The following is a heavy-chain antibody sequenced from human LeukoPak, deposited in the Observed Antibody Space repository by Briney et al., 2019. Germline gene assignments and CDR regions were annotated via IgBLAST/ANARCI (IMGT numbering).Heavy chain of an antibody. J-gene: IGHJ5*02. CDR2: IYHSGSA. Sequence: SETLPLTCAVSGYSISSGYQWAWIRQSPGKGLEWIGSIYHSGSAHYNPSLKGRVTISVETSKNQFSLKMYSVTAADTAVYYCARDPRWLTPDCTSTSCYENYFDPWGQGTLVTVSS. CDR1: GYSISSGYQ. CDR3: ARDPRWLTPDCTSTSCYENYFDP. D-gene: IGHD2-2*01. V-gene: IGHV4-38-2*02.